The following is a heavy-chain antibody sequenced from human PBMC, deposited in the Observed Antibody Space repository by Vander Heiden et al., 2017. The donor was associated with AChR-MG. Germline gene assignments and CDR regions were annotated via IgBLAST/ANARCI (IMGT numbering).Heavy chain of an antibody. D-gene: IGHD6-13*01. CDR2: ISGRGGTT. Sequence: EMQLLESGGGFAQPGGTLRLSCPASGFTISSHAMTWLRQAPGRGLEWVSAISGRGGTTYYADSVRGRFTISRDNSKNTLYLQMNSLRVENTAVFYCASQGGSSWFDYWGQGTLVTVSS. V-gene: IGHV3-23*01. CDR1: GFTISSHA. CDR3: ASQGGSSWFDY. J-gene: IGHJ4*02.